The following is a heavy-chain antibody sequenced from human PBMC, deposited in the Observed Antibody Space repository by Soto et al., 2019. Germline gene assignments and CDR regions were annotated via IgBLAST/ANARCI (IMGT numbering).Heavy chain of an antibody. CDR1: GFTFSSYA. CDR2: ISGSGGST. CDR3: ARRGSGSYYDY. V-gene: IGHV3-23*01. D-gene: IGHD1-26*01. J-gene: IGHJ4*02. Sequence: EVQLLESGGGLVQPGGSLRLSCAASGFTFSSYAMRWVRQAPGKGLEWVSAISGSGGSTYYADSVKGRFTVSRDTSKNTLYLQMNSLRAADTAVYYGARRGSGSYYDYWGKGTLVTVSS.